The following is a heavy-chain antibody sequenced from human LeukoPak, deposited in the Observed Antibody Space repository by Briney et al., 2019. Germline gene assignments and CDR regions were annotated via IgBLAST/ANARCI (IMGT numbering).Heavy chain of an antibody. V-gene: IGHV3-7*01. CDR1: GFTFSTYW. D-gene: IGHD1-14*01. CDR2: IKEDRSEK. J-gene: IGHJ4*02. CDR3: ARDSFETDIDY. Sequence: TGGSLRLSCAVSGFTFSTYWMSWVRQAPGKGLEWVGNIKEDRSEKYYVDSMKGRFTISRDNAKNSLYLQMNSLRVEDTAVYYCARDSFETDIDYWGQGTLVTVSS.